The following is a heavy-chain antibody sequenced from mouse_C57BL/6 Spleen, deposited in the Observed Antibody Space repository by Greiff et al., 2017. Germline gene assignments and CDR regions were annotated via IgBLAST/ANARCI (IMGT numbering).Heavy chain of an antibody. CDR1: GYTFTDYY. CDR3: ARTPNYYGSPYFDY. V-gene: IGHV1-26*01. Sequence: EVQLQQSGPELVKPGASVKISCKASGYTFTDYYMNWVKQSHGKSLEWIGDINPNNGGTSYNQKFKGKATLTVDKSSSTAYMELRSLPSEDSAVYYCARTPNYYGSPYFDYWGQGTTLTVSS. CDR2: INPNNGGT. D-gene: IGHD1-1*01. J-gene: IGHJ2*01.